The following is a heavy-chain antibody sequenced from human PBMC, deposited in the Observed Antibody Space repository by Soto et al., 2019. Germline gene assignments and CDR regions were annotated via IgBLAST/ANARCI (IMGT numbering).Heavy chain of an antibody. J-gene: IGHJ5*02. Sequence: EVQLVESGGGLIQPGGSLRLSCAASGFRFDTYSMNWVRQAPGKGLEWVAYISTTSSTIYNADSVKGRFTVSRDNARNSLYLQMDSLRDEDTAVYYCAREKIVLAPAAVRWFDPWGQGTLVTVSS. V-gene: IGHV3-48*02. CDR2: ISTTSSTI. CDR3: AREKIVLAPAAVRWFDP. D-gene: IGHD2-2*01. CDR1: GFRFDTYS.